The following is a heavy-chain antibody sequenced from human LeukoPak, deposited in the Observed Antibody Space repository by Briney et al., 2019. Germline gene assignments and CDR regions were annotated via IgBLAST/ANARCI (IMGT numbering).Heavy chain of an antibody. J-gene: IGHJ4*02. CDR1: GFTFTGFY. D-gene: IGHD4-23*01. CDR2: VNPNNGGT. CDR3: ARDSYGGNWSLGY. V-gene: IGHV1-2*02. Sequence: ASVKVSCKASGFTFTGFYIHWVRQAPGQGLEWMGWVNPNNGGTNYAQMFQGRVTMTRDTSISTAYMELSRLTSDDTAVYYCARDSYGGNWSLGYWGQGTLVTVSS.